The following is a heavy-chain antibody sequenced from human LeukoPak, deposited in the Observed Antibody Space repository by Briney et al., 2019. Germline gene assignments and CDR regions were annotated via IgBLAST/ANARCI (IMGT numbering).Heavy chain of an antibody. Sequence: GGSLRLSCAASGFTFSSYGMHWVRQAPGKGLEGVAFIRYDGSNKYYADSVKGRFTISRGNSKNTLYLQMNSLRAEDTAVYYCAKDVRHYYGSGDAFDIWGQGTMVTVSS. CDR1: GFTFSSYG. CDR2: IRYDGSNK. D-gene: IGHD3-10*01. J-gene: IGHJ3*02. V-gene: IGHV3-30*02. CDR3: AKDVRHYYGSGDAFDI.